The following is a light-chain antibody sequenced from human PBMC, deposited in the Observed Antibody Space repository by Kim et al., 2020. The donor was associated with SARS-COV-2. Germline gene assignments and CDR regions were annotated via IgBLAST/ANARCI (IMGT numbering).Light chain of an antibody. CDR3: MQGLQRLYS. J-gene: IGKJ2*03. V-gene: IGKV2D-29*01. Sequence: PASSSCKSSQSLLHSDGKISLYWYLQKPGQPPQLLIYEVSKRFSGVPERFSGSGSGTDFTLKISRVEAEDVGLYYCMQGLQRLYSFGQGTKLEI. CDR1: QSLLHSDGKIS. CDR2: EVS.